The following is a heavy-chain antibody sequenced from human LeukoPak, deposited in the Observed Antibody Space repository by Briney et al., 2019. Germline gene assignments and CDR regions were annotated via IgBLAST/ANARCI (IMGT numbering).Heavy chain of an antibody. Sequence: GGSLRLSCVASGFTFSSYGMSWVRQAPGKGLEWVSSLNGGGDTTYYADSVKGRFTISRDNSKNTPYLQMNSLRAEDTAVYYCTRRVAANNPFDYWGQGTLVTVSS. CDR1: GFTFSSYG. CDR2: LNGGGDTT. V-gene: IGHV3-23*01. J-gene: IGHJ4*02. CDR3: TRRVAANNPFDY. D-gene: IGHD6-19*01.